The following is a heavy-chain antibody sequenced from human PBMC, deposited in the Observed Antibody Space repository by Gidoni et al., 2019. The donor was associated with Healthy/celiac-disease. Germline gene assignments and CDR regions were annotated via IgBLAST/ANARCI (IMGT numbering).Heavy chain of an antibody. Sequence: QVQLVESGGVVVQPGRSLRLSCAAAGFTFSSYAMHWVRQAPGKGLEWVAVISYDGSNKYYADSVKGRFTISRDNSKNTLYLQMNSLRAEDTAVYYCARDSGAAANLPDWYFDLWGRGTLVTVSS. J-gene: IGHJ2*01. V-gene: IGHV3-30-3*01. CDR3: ARDSGAAANLPDWYFDL. D-gene: IGHD6-13*01. CDR1: GFTFSSYA. CDR2: ISYDGSNK.